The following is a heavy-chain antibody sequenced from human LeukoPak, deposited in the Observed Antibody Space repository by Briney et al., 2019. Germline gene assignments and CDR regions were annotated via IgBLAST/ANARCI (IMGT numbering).Heavy chain of an antibody. CDR1: GFAFSSYA. V-gene: IGHV3-23*01. CDR3: AKQLGYCSDGSCYFPY. D-gene: IGHD2-15*01. CDR2: ISNNGGYT. Sequence: GGSLRLSCTASGFAFSSYAMSWVRQAPGKGLEWVSAISNNGGYTYYADSVQGRFTISRDNSKSTLCLQMNSLRAEDTAVYYCAKQLGYCSDGSCYFPYWGQGTLVTVSS. J-gene: IGHJ4*02.